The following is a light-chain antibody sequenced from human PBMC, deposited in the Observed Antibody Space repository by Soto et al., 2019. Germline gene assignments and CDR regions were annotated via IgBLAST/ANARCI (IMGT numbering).Light chain of an antibody. CDR2: GAS. CDR1: QSVSSN. V-gene: IGKV3-15*01. Sequence: DIVMTQSPATLSVSPGERATLSCRASQSVSSNLAWYQQKPGQAPRLLIYGASNRATGIPARFSGSGSGTEFTLTISSLQSEDFAVYYCQQYNNWPPWIAFGQGTRLEIK. J-gene: IGKJ5*01. CDR3: QQYNNWPPWIA.